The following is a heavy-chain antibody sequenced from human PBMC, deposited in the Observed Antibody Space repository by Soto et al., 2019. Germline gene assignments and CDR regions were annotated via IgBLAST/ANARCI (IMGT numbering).Heavy chain of an antibody. CDR2: INHSGST. CDR3: ASGPTRAGLRFLARIRDY. J-gene: IGHJ4*02. D-gene: IGHD3-3*01. V-gene: IGHV4-34*01. Sequence: SETLSLTCAVYGGSFSDYFWTWIRQPPGKGLEWIGEINHSGSTDYDPSLKSRVTISVDTSKNQFSLNLTSVTAADTAVYYCASGPTRAGLRFLARIRDYWGQGTQVTVSS. CDR1: GGSFSDYF.